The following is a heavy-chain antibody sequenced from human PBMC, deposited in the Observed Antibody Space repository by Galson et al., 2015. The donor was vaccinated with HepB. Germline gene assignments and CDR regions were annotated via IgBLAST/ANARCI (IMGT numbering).Heavy chain of an antibody. CDR2: ISYDGSNK. CDR3: ARDDGSGWYGQGYYYYYGMDV. Sequence: SLRLSCAASGFTFSSYAMHWVRQAPGKGLEWVAVISYDGSNKYYADSVKGRFTISRDNSKNTLYLQMNSLRAEDTAVYYCARDDGSGWYGQGYYYYYGMDVWGQGTTVTVSS. J-gene: IGHJ6*02. CDR1: GFTFSSYA. D-gene: IGHD6-19*01. V-gene: IGHV3-30-3*01.